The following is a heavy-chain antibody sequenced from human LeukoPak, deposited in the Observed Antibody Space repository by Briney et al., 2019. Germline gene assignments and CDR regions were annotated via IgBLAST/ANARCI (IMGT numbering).Heavy chain of an antibody. D-gene: IGHD5-12*01. J-gene: IGHJ4*02. V-gene: IGHV3-23*01. CDR2: ISGSGGST. CDR1: GFTFSSYA. CDR3: AKAPSGYDLVDY. Sequence: GGSLRLSCAASGFTFSSYAMSWVRQAPGKGLEWVSAISGSGGSTYYADSVKGRFSISRDNSGNTLNLQMNSLRAEDTAVYYCAKAPSGYDLVDYWGQGTLVTVSS.